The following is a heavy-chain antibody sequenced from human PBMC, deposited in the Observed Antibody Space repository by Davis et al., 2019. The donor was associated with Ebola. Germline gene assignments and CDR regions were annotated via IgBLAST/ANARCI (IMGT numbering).Heavy chain of an antibody. CDR1: GYSFTSYW. V-gene: IGHV5-51*01. D-gene: IGHD6-13*01. CDR3: ARRDFAAAGIGDYYGMGV. CDR2: IYPGDSDT. Sequence: GESLKISCKGSGYSFTSYWIGWVRQMPGKGLEWMGIIYPGDSDTRYSPSFQGQVTISADKSISTAYLQWSSLKASDTAMCYCARRDFAAAGIGDYYGMGVWGQGTTVTVSS. J-gene: IGHJ6*02.